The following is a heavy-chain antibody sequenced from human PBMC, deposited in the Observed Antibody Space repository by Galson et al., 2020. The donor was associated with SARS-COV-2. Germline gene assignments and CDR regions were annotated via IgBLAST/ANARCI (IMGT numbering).Heavy chain of an antibody. Sequence: SETLSLACAVYGGSFSGYYWSWIRQPPGKGLEWIGEINHSGSTNYNPSLKSRVTISVDTSKNQFSLKLSSVTAADTAVYYCARAFRVWVSEFLFFGVVIHYMDVWGKGTTVTVSS. CDR2: INHSGST. V-gene: IGHV4-34*01. J-gene: IGHJ6*03. CDR1: GGSFSGYY. D-gene: IGHD3-3*01. CDR3: ARAFRVWVSEFLFFGVVIHYMDV.